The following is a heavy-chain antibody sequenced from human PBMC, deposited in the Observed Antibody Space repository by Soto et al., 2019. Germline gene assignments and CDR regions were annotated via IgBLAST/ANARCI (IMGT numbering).Heavy chain of an antibody. CDR1: GYTFTNYG. J-gene: IGHJ4*03. CDR2: INTSNDNK. CDR3: ARDPGAASFDF. V-gene: IGHV1-18*01. D-gene: IGHD2-15*01. Sequence: GASVKVSCKASGYTFTNYGISWVRQAPGEGLEWVGWINTSNDNKLYAQKLQGRLTLTTDTSTSTAYMDLTTLRSDDTAVYFCARDPGAASFDFWAQGTLDTVSS.